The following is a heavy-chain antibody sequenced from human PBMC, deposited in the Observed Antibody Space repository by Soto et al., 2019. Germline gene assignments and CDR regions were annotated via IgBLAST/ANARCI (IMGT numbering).Heavy chain of an antibody. CDR3: AKDCKGTVTTGCRVDF. D-gene: IGHD4-4*01. CDR1: GFTFSSYA. Sequence: GGSLRLSCAASGFTFSSYAMSWVRQAPGKGLEWVSAISGSGGSTYYADSVKGRFTISRDNSKNTLYLQMNSLRAEDTAVYYCAKDCKGTVTTGCRVDFWGQGTLVTVSS. CDR2: ISGSGGST. V-gene: IGHV3-23*01. J-gene: IGHJ4*02.